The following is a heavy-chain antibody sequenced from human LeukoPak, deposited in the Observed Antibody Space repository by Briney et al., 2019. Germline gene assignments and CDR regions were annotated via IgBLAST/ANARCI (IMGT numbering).Heavy chain of an antibody. D-gene: IGHD3-10*01. CDR1: GFTFSSFS. CDR2: VSTGGAAT. J-gene: IGHJ4*02. CDR3: AKGSRAQGYYFDF. V-gene: IGHV3-23*01. Sequence: GGSLRLSCAASGFTFSSFSMNWVRQAPGKGLEWVSTVSTGGAATYYADSVKGRFTISRDNSKNTLYLQMNSLRAEDTAAYYCAKGSRAQGYYFDFWGQGTLVTVSS.